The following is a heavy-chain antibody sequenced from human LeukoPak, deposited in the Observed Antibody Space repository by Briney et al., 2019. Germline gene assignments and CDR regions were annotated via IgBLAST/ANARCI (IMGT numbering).Heavy chain of an antibody. J-gene: IGHJ6*03. CDR1: GFTFSNYG. V-gene: IGHV3-33*02. CDR3: DRGRDGSSYYYYYMDV. CDR2: MWYDGSIK. Sequence: GRSLRLSCAASGFTFSNYGMHWVRQAPGKGLEWLAIMWYDGSIKYYADSAKGRFTISRDNSKNTVFLQMNSLRAETPADYYGDRGRDGSSYYYYYMDVWGKGTTVTVSS. D-gene: IGHD5-24*01.